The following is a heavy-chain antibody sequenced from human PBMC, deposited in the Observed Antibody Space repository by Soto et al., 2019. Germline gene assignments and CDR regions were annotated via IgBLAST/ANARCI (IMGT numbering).Heavy chain of an antibody. CDR2: IIPMFGTT. Sequence: QVQLVQSGAEVRKPGSSVKVSCKASGGAFSSSSINWVRQAPGQGLEWMGGIIPMFGTTNYAQKLQGRVTLTADESTSTAYMEMTELRSEDTAVDYCAEGGGGYDTWGQGTLVTVST. J-gene: IGHJ5*02. D-gene: IGHD3-22*01. CDR1: GGAFSSSS. V-gene: IGHV1-69*01. CDR3: AEGGGGYDT.